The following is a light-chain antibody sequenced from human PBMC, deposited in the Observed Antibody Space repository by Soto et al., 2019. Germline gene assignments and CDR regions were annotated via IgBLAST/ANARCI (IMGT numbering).Light chain of an antibody. V-gene: IGLV1-40*01. CDR3: QSFDTRLNSVV. J-gene: IGLJ2*01. CDR1: SSNIGAGYD. CDR2: GNN. Sequence: QSMVTQPPSASGALGQRVTISCTGSSSNIGAGYDVHWYQQFPGRAPRLLIFGNNNRPSGVPDRFSGYKSGTSASLDISGLQADDEADYYCQSFDTRLNSVVFGGGTKLTVL.